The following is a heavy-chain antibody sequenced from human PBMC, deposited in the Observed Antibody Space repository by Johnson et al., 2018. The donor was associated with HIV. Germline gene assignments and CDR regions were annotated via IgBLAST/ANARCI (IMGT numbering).Heavy chain of an antibody. J-gene: IGHJ3*02. Sequence: VQLVESGGGVVRPGGSLRLSCVASGFTFDDYAMHWVRQAPGKGLEWVSGINWNGGRTGYTDSVKGRFTISRDNSKNTMYLQMNSLRAEDTAVYYCAGDRALSHPGGAFDIWGRGTVVTVSS. CDR3: AGDRALSHPGGAFDI. CDR1: GFTFDDYA. V-gene: IGHV3-20*04. D-gene: IGHD2/OR15-2a*01. CDR2: INWNGGRT.